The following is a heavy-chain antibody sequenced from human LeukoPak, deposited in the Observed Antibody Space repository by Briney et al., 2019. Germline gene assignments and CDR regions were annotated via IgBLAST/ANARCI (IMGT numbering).Heavy chain of an antibody. CDR1: GGSFSGYY. V-gene: IGHV4-34*01. J-gene: IGHJ4*02. Sequence: SETLSLTCAVYGGSFSGYYWSWIRQPPGKGLGWMGEINHSGSTNYNPSLKSRVTISVDTSKNHFSLKLSSVNAADTAVYYCARGRGSSSWYRGVFFDYWGQGTLVTVSS. CDR3: ARGRGSSSWYRGVFFDY. CDR2: INHSGST. D-gene: IGHD6-13*01.